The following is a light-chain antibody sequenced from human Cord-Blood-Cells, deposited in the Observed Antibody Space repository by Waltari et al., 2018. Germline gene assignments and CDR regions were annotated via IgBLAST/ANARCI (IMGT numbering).Light chain of an antibody. CDR1: SSDVGCYNL. V-gene: IGLV2-23*03. CDR2: EGS. J-gene: IGLJ2*01. CDR3: CSYAGSSTFVV. Sequence: QSALTQPASVPGSPGQSINIPCTGTSSDVGCYNLVSWYQQHPGKAPKLMIYEGSKRPSGVSNRFSGSKSGNTASLTISGLQAEDEADYYCCSYAGSSTFVVFGGGTKLTVL.